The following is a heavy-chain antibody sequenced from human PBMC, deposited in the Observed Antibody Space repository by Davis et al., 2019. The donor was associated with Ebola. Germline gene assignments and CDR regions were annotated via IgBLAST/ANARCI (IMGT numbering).Heavy chain of an antibody. J-gene: IGHJ5*02. Sequence: GESLKISCAASGFTFSSYGMHWVRQAPGKGLEWVAVIWYDGSNKYYADSVKGRFTISRDNSKNTLYLQMNSLRAEDTAVYYCARGTYYYGSGSPRWFDPWGQGTLVTVSS. D-gene: IGHD3-10*01. CDR2: IWYDGSNK. CDR3: ARGTYYYGSGSPRWFDP. CDR1: GFTFSSYG. V-gene: IGHV3-33*01.